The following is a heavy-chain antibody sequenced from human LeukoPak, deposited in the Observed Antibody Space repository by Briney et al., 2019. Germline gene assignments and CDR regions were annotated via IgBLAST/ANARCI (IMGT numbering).Heavy chain of an antibody. J-gene: IGHJ4*02. D-gene: IGHD6-19*01. V-gene: IGHV5-51*01. CDR1: GYSFTSYW. CDR2: IYPGDSDT. CDR3: ARLIAVASPGDYFDY. Sequence: GGSLQISCKGSGYSFTSYWIGWVRQMPGKGLEWMGTIYPGDSDTRYSPSFQGQVTISADKSISTAYLQWSSLKASDTAMYYCARLIAVASPGDYFDYWGQGTLVTVSS.